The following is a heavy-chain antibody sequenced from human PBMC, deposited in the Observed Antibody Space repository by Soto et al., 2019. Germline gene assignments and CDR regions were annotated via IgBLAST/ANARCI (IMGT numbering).Heavy chain of an antibody. CDR3: ARVLDGDYPYYYGMDV. CDR2: IYYSGST. CDR1: GGSISSGGYY. Sequence: QVQLQESGPGLVKPSQTLSLTCTVSGGSISSGGYYWSWIRLHPGKGLEWIGYIYYSGSTYYNPSLKSRVTISVDTSKNQFSLKLSSVTAADTAVYYCARVLDGDYPYYYGMDVWGQGTTVTVSS. D-gene: IGHD4-17*01. V-gene: IGHV4-31*03. J-gene: IGHJ6*02.